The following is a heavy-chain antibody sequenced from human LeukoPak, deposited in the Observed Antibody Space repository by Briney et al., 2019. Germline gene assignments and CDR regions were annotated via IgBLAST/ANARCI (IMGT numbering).Heavy chain of an antibody. J-gene: IGHJ5*02. V-gene: IGHV4-39*01. CDR2: IYYSGGT. CDR3: ALWEYRWSRGSWFDP. D-gene: IGHD2-8*02. Sequence: SETLSLTCTVSGGSVSSSRYYWGWMRQPPGGGLEWIGSIYYSGGTYYNPSLKSRVTISVDTSKNQFTLKVSSVTAADTAVYHCALWEYRWSRGSWFDPWGQGTLVTVSS. CDR1: GGSVSSSRYY.